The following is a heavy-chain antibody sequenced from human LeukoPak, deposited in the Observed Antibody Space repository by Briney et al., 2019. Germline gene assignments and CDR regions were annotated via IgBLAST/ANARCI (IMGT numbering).Heavy chain of an antibody. Sequence: GGSLRLSCAASGFTFSSYEMNWVRQAPGKGLEGVSYISGSGSTIYYADSVKGRFTISRDNAKNSLYLQMNSLRAEDTAVYYCARAWTGYSYGDYWGQGTLVTVSS. CDR2: ISGSGSTI. V-gene: IGHV3-48*03. CDR1: GFTFSSYE. D-gene: IGHD5-18*01. J-gene: IGHJ4*02. CDR3: ARAWTGYSYGDY.